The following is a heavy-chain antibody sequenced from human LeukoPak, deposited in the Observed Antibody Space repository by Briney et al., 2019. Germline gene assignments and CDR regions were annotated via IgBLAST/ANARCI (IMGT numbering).Heavy chain of an antibody. D-gene: IGHD4-17*01. V-gene: IGHV1-2*02. CDR3: ARDKLAYGDYAFDY. J-gene: IGHJ4*02. Sequence: ASVEVSCKASGYSFTGYYIHWVRQAPGQGLEWMGWVNPDTGDTRYAQKFQGRVTMTRDTSISTAYLEVSSLRSDDTAVFFCARDKLAYGDYAFDYWGQGTLVTVPS. CDR2: VNPDTGDT. CDR1: GYSFTGYY.